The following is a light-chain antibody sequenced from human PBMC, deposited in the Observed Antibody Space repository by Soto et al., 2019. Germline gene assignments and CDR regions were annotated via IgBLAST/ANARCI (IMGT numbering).Light chain of an antibody. Sequence: QSVLTQPPSVSGAPGQRVTISCTGSSANIGAAYNVDWYQQLPGTAPKLLIYGNNNRPSGVPARFSGSKSGTSASLAIAGLQAEDEGDYYCAAWDDSLNGSYVFGTGTKVTVL. CDR3: AAWDDSLNGSYV. CDR2: GNN. CDR1: SANIGAAYN. V-gene: IGLV1-40*01. J-gene: IGLJ1*01.